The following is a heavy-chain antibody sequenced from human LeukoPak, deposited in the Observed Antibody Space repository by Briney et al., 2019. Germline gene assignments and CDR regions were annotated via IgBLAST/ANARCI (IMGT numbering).Heavy chain of an antibody. V-gene: IGHV4-59*01. Sequence: NPSETLSLTCTVSGGSISSYYWSWIRQPPGKGLERIGYIYYSGSTNYNPSLKSRVTISVDTSKNQFSLKLSSVTAADTAVYYCARGRSGWEAPQYFQHWGQGTLVTVSS. CDR3: ARGRSGWEAPQYFQH. D-gene: IGHD6-19*01. CDR2: IYYSGST. J-gene: IGHJ1*01. CDR1: GGSISSYY.